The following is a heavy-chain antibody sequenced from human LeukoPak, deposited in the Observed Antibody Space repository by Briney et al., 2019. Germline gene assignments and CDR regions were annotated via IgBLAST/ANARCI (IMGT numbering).Heavy chain of an antibody. CDR1: GFTFSTYA. Sequence: PGGSLRLSCAASGFTFSTYAMTWVRQAPGKGLEWVSVISGSGDDTDYADSVKGRFTISRDNSKNTLYLQMNSLRAEDTAVYYCAKGDYYYDSSGYYSRGYFDYWGQGTLVTVSS. CDR3: AKGDYYYDSSGYYSRGYFDY. D-gene: IGHD3-22*01. V-gene: IGHV3-23*01. CDR2: ISGSGDDT. J-gene: IGHJ4*02.